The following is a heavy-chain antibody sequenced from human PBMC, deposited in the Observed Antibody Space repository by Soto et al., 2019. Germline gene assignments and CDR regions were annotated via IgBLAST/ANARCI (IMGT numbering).Heavy chain of an antibody. CDR3: ARSKVAGIYFDY. D-gene: IGHD6-19*01. CDR1: GGTFSSYA. V-gene: IGHV1-69*13. CDR2: IIPIFGTA. Sequence: ASVKVSCKASGGTFSSYAISWVRQAPGQGLEWMGGIIPIFGTANYAQKFQGRVTITADESTSTAYMELSSLRSEDTAVYYCARSKVAGIYFDYWGQGTLVTVSS. J-gene: IGHJ4*02.